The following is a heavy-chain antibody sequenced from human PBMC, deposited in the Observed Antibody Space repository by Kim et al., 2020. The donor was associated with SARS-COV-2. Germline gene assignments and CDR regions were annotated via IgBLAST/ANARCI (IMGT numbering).Heavy chain of an antibody. J-gene: IGHJ5*02. D-gene: IGHD3-16*01. Sequence: SETLSLTCAVSGGSISSSNWWSWVRQPPGKGLEWIGEIYHSGSTNYNPSLKSRVTISVDKSKNQFSLKLSSVTAADTAVYYCASEYVMGPGAFDPWGQGTLVTVSS. CDR2: IYHSGST. V-gene: IGHV4-4*02. CDR3: ASEYVMGPGAFDP. CDR1: GGSISSSNW.